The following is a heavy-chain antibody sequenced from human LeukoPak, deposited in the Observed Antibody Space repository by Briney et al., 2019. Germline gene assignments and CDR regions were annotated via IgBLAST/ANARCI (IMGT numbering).Heavy chain of an antibody. D-gene: IGHD1-26*01. CDR2: INTDGSGT. CDR3: ARGAVAGANFDY. V-gene: IGHV3-74*01. Sequence: GGSLRLSCAHSVFTFDRYCMHWVRQPPGKGLAWVSNINTDGSGTIYVDSVKGRFTISRDNAKKTLYLQMNSLRAEDTAVYYCARGAVAGANFDYWGLGTLVTVSS. J-gene: IGHJ4*02. CDR1: VFTFDRYC.